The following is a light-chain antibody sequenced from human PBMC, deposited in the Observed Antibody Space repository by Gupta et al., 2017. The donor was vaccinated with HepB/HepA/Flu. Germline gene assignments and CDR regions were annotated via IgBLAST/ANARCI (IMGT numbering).Light chain of an antibody. CDR1: QSVSSN. CDR2: GAS. V-gene: IGKV3-15*01. J-gene: IGKJ1*01. Sequence: EIVMTQSPATLSVSPGERATLSCRASQSVSSNLAWYQQKPGQAPRLLIYGASTRATGIPARFSGSGSGTEFTLTISSLQSEDFAVYYCHRYNNWRRRFGQGTKLEIK. CDR3: HRYNNWRRR.